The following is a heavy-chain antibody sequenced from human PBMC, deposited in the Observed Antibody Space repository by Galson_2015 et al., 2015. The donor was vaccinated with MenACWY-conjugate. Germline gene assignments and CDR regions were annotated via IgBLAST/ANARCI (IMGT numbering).Heavy chain of an antibody. J-gene: IGHJ4*02. CDR1: GFTLNNYW. D-gene: IGHD1-1*01. CDR2: IKADGSFS. V-gene: IGHV3-74*01. Sequence: SLRLSCAASGFTLNNYWMHWVRQPPGKGLEWISYIKADGSFSNYADSVKGRFTISTDNAKNMVYLQMDGLGDEDTAVYFCARDNNWSFDSWGQGTLVTVSS. CDR3: ARDNNWSFDS.